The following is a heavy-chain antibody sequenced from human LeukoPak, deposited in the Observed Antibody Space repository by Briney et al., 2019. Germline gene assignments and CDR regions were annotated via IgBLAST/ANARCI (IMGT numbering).Heavy chain of an antibody. CDR3: AKDTGIVAPSIFDY. CDR2: LSDSGGVT. D-gene: IGHD5-12*01. CDR1: GFTFSSYA. V-gene: IGHV3-23*01. J-gene: IGHJ4*02. Sequence: GGSLRLSCAASGFTFSSYAMNWVRQAPGKRLEWVSVLSDSGGVTYYADSVKGRFTISRDNSKNTLYLQMNSLRAEDTAVYYCAKDTGIVAPSIFDYWGQGTLVTVSS.